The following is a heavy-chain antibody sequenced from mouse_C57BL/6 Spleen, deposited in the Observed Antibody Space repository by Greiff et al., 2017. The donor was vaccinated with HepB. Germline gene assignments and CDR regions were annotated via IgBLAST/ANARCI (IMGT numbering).Heavy chain of an antibody. CDR1: GFTFSSYA. CDR3: ARERIYYGNTWFAY. J-gene: IGHJ3*01. CDR2: ISDGGSYT. D-gene: IGHD2-1*01. Sequence: EVQGVESGGGLVKPGGSLKLSCAASGFTFSSYAMSWVRQTPEKRLEWVATISDGGSYTYYPDNVKGRFTISRDNAKNNLYLQMSHLKSEDTAMYYCARERIYYGNTWFAYWGQGTLVTVSA. V-gene: IGHV5-4*01.